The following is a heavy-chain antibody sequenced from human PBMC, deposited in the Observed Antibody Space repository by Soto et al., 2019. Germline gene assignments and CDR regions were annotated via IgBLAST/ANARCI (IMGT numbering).Heavy chain of an antibody. CDR1: GFRFSNLA. V-gene: IGHV3-23*01. CDR3: ATGGLHGVTHGGLSYFHS. J-gene: IGHJ4*02. CDR2: ISGSDGGA. Sequence: VHLLESGGGLVQPGGSLRLSCAGSGFRFSNLAMTWFRQAPGKGLEWVSGISGSDGGAYYAESVRGRFTISRDNPKSILYLQMNSLRAEDTAVYYCATGGLHGVTHGGLSYFHSWGQGTLVTVSS. D-gene: IGHD3-16*01.